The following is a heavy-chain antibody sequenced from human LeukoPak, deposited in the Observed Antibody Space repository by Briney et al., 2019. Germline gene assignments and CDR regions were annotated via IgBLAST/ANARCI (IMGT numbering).Heavy chain of an antibody. Sequence: PGGSLRLSCAASGFTFSSYAMHWVRQAPGKGLEWVAVISYDGSNKYYADSVKGRFTISRDNSKNTLYLQMNSLRPEDTAVYYCAKGRYSSGWYDYWGQGTLVTVSS. CDR1: GFTFSSYA. D-gene: IGHD6-19*01. J-gene: IGHJ4*02. CDR2: ISYDGSNK. CDR3: AKGRYSSGWYDY. V-gene: IGHV3-30*04.